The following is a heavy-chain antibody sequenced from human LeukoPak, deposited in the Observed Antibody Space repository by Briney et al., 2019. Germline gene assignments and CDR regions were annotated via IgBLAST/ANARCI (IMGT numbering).Heavy chain of an antibody. V-gene: IGHV3-9*01. D-gene: IGHD4-11*01. CDR3: ARAYSNYSPYYYYAMDV. J-gene: IGHJ6*02. Sequence: KGRFTISRDNAKNSLYLQMNSLRAEDTALYYCARAYSNYSPYYYYAMDVWGQGTTVTVSS.